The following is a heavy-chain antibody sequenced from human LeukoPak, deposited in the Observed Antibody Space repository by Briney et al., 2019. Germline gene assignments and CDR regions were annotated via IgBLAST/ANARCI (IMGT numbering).Heavy chain of an antibody. D-gene: IGHD3-10*01. CDR1: GGSISSFY. Sequence: PSETLSLTCTVSGGSISSFYWSWIRQPPGKGLEWIGYIFYSGSTNYNPSLKSRVSISVDTSKNQFSLTLTSVTAADAAVYYCARGYRITMVRGIWYYGMDVWGQGTTVTVSS. CDR2: IFYSGST. CDR3: ARGYRITMVRGIWYYGMDV. J-gene: IGHJ6*02. V-gene: IGHV4-59*01.